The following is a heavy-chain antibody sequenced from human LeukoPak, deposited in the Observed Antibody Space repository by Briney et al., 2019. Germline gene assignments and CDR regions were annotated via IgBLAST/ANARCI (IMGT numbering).Heavy chain of an antibody. V-gene: IGHV4-34*01. J-gene: IGHJ5*02. CDR2: INHSGST. CDR3: ATDISWFDP. CDR1: GGSFSGYY. Sequence: SETLSLTCAVYGGSFSGYYWSWIRQPPGKGLEWIGEINHSGSTNYNPSLKSRVTISVDTSKNQFSLKLTSVTAADTAVYYCATDISWFDPWGRGTLVTVSS.